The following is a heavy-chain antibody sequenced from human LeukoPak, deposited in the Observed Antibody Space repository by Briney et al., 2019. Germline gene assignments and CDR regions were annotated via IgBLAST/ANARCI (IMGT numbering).Heavy chain of an antibody. J-gene: IGHJ5*01. D-gene: IGHD2-15*01. CDR2: ISWNSDSI. CDR1: GITFDDYA. Sequence: GGSLRLSCAASGITFDDYAMHWVRQAPGKGLEWVPGISWNSDSIGYADSVKGRFTISRDNAKNSVYLQMNSLRPEDTALYYCAKDSQTGYCSGGSCYSAWFDSWGQGTLVTVSS. V-gene: IGHV3-9*01. CDR3: AKDSQTGYCSGGSCYSAWFDS.